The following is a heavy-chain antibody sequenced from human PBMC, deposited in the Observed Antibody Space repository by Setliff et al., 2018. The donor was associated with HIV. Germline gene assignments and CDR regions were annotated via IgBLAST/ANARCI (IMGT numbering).Heavy chain of an antibody. D-gene: IGHD3-10*01. CDR2: ISGSGGDT. CDR3: AKKTAAYTSGSWLHY. V-gene: IGHV3-23*01. Sequence: GESLKISCASSGFTFSSYAMTWVRQAPGKGLECVAVISGSGGDTYYADSVKGRFVISRGKSKSTLYLQMNSLRAEDTAVYYCAKKTAAYTSGSWLHYWGQGTLVTVSS. CDR1: GFTFSSYA. J-gene: IGHJ4*02.